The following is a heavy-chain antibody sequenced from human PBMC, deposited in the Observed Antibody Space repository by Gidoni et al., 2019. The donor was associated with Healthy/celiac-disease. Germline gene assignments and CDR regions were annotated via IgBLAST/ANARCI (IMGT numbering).Heavy chain of an antibody. Sequence: HVQLQESGPGLVKPSATLSLTCPVSGRSISSYYWSWLRQPPGKGLEWIGYSYYSGSTNYNPSLKSRVTISVDTSKNQFSLKLSSVTAADTAVYYCARTPLGLGELSVYGMDVWGQGTTVTVSS. V-gene: IGHV4-59*01. CDR3: ARTPLGLGELSVYGMDV. D-gene: IGHD3-10*01. CDR2: SYYSGST. CDR1: GRSISSYY. J-gene: IGHJ6*02.